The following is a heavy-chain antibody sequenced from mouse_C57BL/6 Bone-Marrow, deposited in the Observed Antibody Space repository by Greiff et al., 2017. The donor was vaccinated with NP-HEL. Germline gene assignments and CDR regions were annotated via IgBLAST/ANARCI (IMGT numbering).Heavy chain of an antibody. J-gene: IGHJ4*01. CDR3: ARHWYIPMDY. D-gene: IGHD1-1*02. Sequence: EVQGVESGGGLVQPGGSLKLSCAASGFTFSDYGMAWVRQAPRKGPEWVAFISNLAYSIYYADTVTGRFPISRGNAKNTLYLEMSSLRSEDTAMYYCARHWYIPMDYWGQGTSVTVSS. CDR2: ISNLAYSI. V-gene: IGHV5-15*01. CDR1: GFTFSDYG.